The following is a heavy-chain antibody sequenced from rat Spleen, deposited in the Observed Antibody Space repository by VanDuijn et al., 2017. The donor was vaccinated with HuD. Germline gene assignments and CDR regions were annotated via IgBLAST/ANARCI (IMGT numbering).Heavy chain of an antibody. J-gene: IGHJ2*01. D-gene: IGHD1-11*01. CDR3: ARANYGGYNY. CDR1: GFNFNDYW. CDR2: INKDSSTI. Sequence: EVKLVESGGGLVQPGRSLKLSCAASGFNFNDYWMGWVRQAPGKGLEWIGAINKDSSTINYTPSLKDKFTISRDNSQNTLYLQMSKLGSEETAIYYCARANYGGYNYWGQGVMVTVSS. V-gene: IGHV4-2*01.